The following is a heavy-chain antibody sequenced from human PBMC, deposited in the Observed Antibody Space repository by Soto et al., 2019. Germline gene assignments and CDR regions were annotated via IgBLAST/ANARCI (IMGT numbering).Heavy chain of an antibody. D-gene: IGHD3-10*01. CDR1: GGSVSSGDYF. CDR3: ARSPNYYYYGFDV. V-gene: IGHV4-61*08. J-gene: IGHJ6*02. CDR2: IYYSGST. Sequence: ETLSLPCTVSGGSVSSGDYFWSWLRQSPGKRLEWIAYIYYSGSTNYNPSLKSRATISVDTSKSQVSLTLTSMTAADAALYYCARSPNYYYYGFDVWGQGTAVTVSS.